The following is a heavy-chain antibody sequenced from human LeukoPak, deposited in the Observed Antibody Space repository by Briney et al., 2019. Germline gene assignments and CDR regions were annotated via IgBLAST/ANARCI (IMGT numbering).Heavy chain of an antibody. CDR3: ARESFAARWD. CDR1: GFTFSSYW. CDR2: IKQDGSQK. Sequence: GGSLRLSCAAAGFTFSSYWMSWVRQAPGKGLEGVANIKQDGSQKYYVDSVKGRFTISRDNANNLLYLQMNSLRAEDTAVYYCARESFAARWDWGQGTLVTVSS. D-gene: IGHD6-6*01. V-gene: IGHV3-7*01. J-gene: IGHJ4*02.